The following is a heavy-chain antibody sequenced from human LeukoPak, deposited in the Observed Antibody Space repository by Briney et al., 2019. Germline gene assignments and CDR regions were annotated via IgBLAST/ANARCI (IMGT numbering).Heavy chain of an antibody. CDR2: IDWDDDK. Sequence: TLSLTCAVYGGSFSGYYWSWIRQPPGKALEWLARIDWDDDKYYSTSLKSRLTISKDTSKNQVVLTMTNMDPEDTATYYCARSPGDYFYQSGMDVWGQGTTVTVSS. D-gene: IGHD1-14*01. J-gene: IGHJ6*02. V-gene: IGHV2-70*11. CDR1: GGSFSGYY. CDR3: ARSPGDYFYQSGMDV.